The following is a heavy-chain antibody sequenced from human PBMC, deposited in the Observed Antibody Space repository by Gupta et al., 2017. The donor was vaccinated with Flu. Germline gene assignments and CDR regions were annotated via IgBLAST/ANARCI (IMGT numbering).Heavy chain of an antibody. CDR2: ISSSGGIS. CDR3: ARGPPDFWGTYAKHMDV. V-gene: IGHV3-23*01. CDR1: GFTFRNHE. J-gene: IGHJ6*03. Sequence: EVQLLESGGGLVQPGGSLRLSCVASGFTFRNHEMTWVRQAPGKGLEWASTISSSGGISNYADSVEGRFAISRDNSKNALYLQMNSLSVEDTAVYYCARGPPDFWGTYAKHMDVWGKGTSVTVSS. D-gene: IGHD3-16*01.